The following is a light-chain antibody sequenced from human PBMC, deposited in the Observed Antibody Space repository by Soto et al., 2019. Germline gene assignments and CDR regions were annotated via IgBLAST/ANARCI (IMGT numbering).Light chain of an antibody. V-gene: IGKV3-20*01. CDR2: AAS. J-gene: IGKJ1*01. Sequence: EIGLTKSPGTLSLSTGERATLSCRASQSVSSSYLAWYQHKPGQAPRLLIYAASSRATGIPDRFSGTGSGTDFTLTINRLEPEDFAVYYCQPYASSPPAPFGQGTKVDIK. CDR3: QPYASSPPAP. CDR1: QSVSSSY.